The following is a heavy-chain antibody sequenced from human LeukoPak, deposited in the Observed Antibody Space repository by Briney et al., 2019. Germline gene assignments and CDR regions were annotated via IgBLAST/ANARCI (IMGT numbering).Heavy chain of an antibody. CDR1: GYTFTGYY. CDR2: INPNSGGT. V-gene: IGHV1-2*02. Sequence: GASVKVSCKASGYTFTGYYMHWVRQAPGQGLEWMGWINPNSGGTNYAQKFQGRVTMTRDTSISTAYMELSRLRSDDTAVYYCARESYYDFWSGYYHNWSDPGGQGTLVTVSS. CDR3: ARESYYDFWSGYYHNWSDP. J-gene: IGHJ5*02. D-gene: IGHD3-3*01.